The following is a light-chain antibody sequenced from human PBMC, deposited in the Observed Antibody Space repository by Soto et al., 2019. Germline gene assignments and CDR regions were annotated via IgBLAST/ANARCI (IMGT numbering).Light chain of an antibody. J-gene: IGKJ1*01. V-gene: IGKV1-39*01. Sequence: DIMLTQSPSSLSASVGDRVTITCRASQSMSTYLNWYQQKPGQAPKLRIYASYTLQSGAPSRFSGRGSGSDFTLTSSSLQPEEFATYAFQQSYSSPLTVAQGNKVEIK. CDR1: QSMSTY. CDR2: ASY. CDR3: QQSYSSPLT.